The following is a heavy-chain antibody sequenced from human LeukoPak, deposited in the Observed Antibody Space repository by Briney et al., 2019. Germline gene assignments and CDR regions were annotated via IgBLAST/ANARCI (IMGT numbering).Heavy chain of an antibody. D-gene: IGHD2-21*02. CDR3: AREPTYCGGDCKSFDY. CDR2: INPNSGGT. J-gene: IGHJ4*02. CDR1: GYTFTGYY. V-gene: IGHV1-2*02. Sequence: ASVKVSCKASGYTFTGYYMHWVRQAPGQGLEWMGWINPNSGGTNYAQKFQGRVTMTRDTSISTAYMELSSLRSDDTALYYCAREPTYCGGDCKSFDYWGQGTLVTGSS.